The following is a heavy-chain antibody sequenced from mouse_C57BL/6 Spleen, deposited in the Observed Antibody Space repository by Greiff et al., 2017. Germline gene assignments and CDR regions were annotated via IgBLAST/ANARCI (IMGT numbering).Heavy chain of an antibody. Sequence: EVKLLESGGGLVQPKGSLKLSCAASGFSFNTYAMNWVRQAPGKGLEWVARIRSKSNNYATYYADSVKDRFTISRDDSESMLYLQMNNLKTEDTAMYYCSLLGLFAYWGQGTLVTVSA. V-gene: IGHV10-1*01. CDR3: SLLGLFAY. D-gene: IGHD4-1*01. CDR1: GFSFNTYA. CDR2: IRSKSNNYAT. J-gene: IGHJ3*01.